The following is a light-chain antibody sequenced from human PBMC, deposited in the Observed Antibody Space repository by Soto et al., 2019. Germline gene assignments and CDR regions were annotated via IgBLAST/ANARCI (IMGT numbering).Light chain of an antibody. CDR2: DAS. V-gene: IGKV1-33*01. CDR3: QQYDNPLIT. Sequence: DVQMTQSPSSLSASVGDRVTITCQASQDITNFLNWYQQKPGKAHNLLIYDASKLETGVPSRFSGSRSGTDFPLIISSLRPEDIATYYCQQYDNPLITFGQGTRLEIK. CDR1: QDITNF. J-gene: IGKJ5*01.